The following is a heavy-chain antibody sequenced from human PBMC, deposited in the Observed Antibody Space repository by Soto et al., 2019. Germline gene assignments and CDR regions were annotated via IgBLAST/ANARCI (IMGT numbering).Heavy chain of an antibody. CDR1: GGSISSSSYY. J-gene: IGHJ6*02. Sequence: SETLSLTCTVSGGSISSSSYYWGWIRQPPGKGLEWIGSIYYSGSTYYNPSLKSRVTISVVTSKNQFSLKLSSVTAADTAVYYCACIFSGGYGYGFYYYGMDVWGQGTTVT. V-gene: IGHV4-39*01. CDR2: IYYSGST. CDR3: ACIFSGGYGYGFYYYGMDV. D-gene: IGHD5-18*01.